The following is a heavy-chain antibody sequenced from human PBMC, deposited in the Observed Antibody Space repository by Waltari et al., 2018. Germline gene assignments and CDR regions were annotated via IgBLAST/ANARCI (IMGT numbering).Heavy chain of an antibody. Sequence: QVQLQQWGAGLLKPSETLSLTCAVYGGSFSGYYWSWIRQPPGKGLEWIGEINHSGSTNYNPSLKSRVTISVDTSKNQFSLKLSSVTDADTAVYYCARAGYSSGWYYDYWGQGTLVTVSS. D-gene: IGHD6-19*01. CDR1: GGSFSGYY. J-gene: IGHJ4*02. V-gene: IGHV4-34*01. CDR3: ARAGYSSGWYYDY. CDR2: INHSGST.